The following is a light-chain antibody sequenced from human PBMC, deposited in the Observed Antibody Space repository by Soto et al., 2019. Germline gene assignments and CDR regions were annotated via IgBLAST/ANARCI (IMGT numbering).Light chain of an antibody. CDR2: STS. V-gene: IGKV1-12*01. CDR1: QSVDNW. CDR3: QQANTFPFT. J-gene: IGKJ5*01. Sequence: DIQLTQSPSSVSASVGDSVTITCRASQSVDNWLARYQQKPGKAPKLLIYSTSSLQSGVPSRFSGSGSGTDFTLTISGLQPEDFAIYYCQQANTFPFTFGQGTRLDIK.